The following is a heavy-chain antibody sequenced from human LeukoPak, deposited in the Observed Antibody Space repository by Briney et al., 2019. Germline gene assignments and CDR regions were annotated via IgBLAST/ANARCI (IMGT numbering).Heavy chain of an antibody. J-gene: IGHJ3*02. CDR3: ARRRRTNGVCNNCKDGNDAFDI. CDR1: GYSVTSYW. CDR2: IYPGDSDT. V-gene: IGHV5-51*01. Sequence: GESLKISCKGSGYSVTSYWIGWVRQMPGKGLEWMGIIYPGDSDTRYSPSFQGQVTISADKSISTAYLQWSSLKASDTAMYYCARRRRTNGVCNNCKDGNDAFDIWGQGTMVTVSS. D-gene: IGHD2-8*01.